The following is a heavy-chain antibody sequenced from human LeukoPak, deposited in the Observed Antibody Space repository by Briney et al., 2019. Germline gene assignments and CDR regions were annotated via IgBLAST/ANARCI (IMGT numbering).Heavy chain of an antibody. CDR1: GYTFSNYA. CDR3: ATSVGATLFYYYYMDV. CDR2: ISYDGSDK. V-gene: IGHV3-30*04. D-gene: IGHD1-26*01. Sequence: GGSLRLSCSASGYTFSNYAIHWVRQAPGKGLEWAAVISYDGSDKYYADSVKGRFTISRDNSKNTLYLQMNSLRPEDTAVYYCATSVGATLFYYYYMDVWGKGTTVIVSS. J-gene: IGHJ6*03.